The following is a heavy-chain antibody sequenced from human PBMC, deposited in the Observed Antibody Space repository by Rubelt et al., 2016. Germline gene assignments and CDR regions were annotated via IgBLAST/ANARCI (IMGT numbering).Heavy chain of an antibody. V-gene: IGHV1-69*04. J-gene: IGHJ3*02. Sequence: QVQLVQSGAEVKKPGSSVKVSCKASGGTFSSYAISWVRQAPGQGLEWMGRIIPILGIANYAQKFQGRVTITADKSTSTAYMGLSSLRSEDTAVYYCARDQLALYAFDIWGQGTMVTVSS. D-gene: IGHD1-1*01. CDR3: ARDQLALYAFDI. CDR2: IIPILGIA. CDR1: GGTFSSYA.